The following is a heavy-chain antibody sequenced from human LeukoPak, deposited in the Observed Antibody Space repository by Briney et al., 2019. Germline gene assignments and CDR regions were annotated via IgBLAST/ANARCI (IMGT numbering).Heavy chain of an antibody. CDR1: GGSIINSNW. V-gene: IGHV4-4*02. CDR3: ARSIAVAVPYTYYYFDY. Sequence: PSETLSLTCAVSGGSIINSNWWSWVRQPPGKGLEWIGEIDHSGSTSYNPSLKSRVTMSVDRSQNQFSLKLSSVTAADTAVHYCARSIAVAVPYTYYYFDYWGQGTLVTVSS. CDR2: IDHSGST. J-gene: IGHJ4*02. D-gene: IGHD6-19*01.